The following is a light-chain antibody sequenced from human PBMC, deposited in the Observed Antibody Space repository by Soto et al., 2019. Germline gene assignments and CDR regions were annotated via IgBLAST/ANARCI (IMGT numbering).Light chain of an antibody. CDR3: AAWDDNLDAAV. CDR1: TSNIGSNP. CDR2: GNN. Sequence: QAVVAQPPSASGTPGQSVIFSCSGSTSNIGSNPVTWYQQLPGTAPKLVIYGNNQRPSGVPDRFSGSKSGTSASLAISGLQAEEEADYYCAAWDDNLDAAVFGGGTQLTVL. J-gene: IGLJ7*01. V-gene: IGLV1-44*01.